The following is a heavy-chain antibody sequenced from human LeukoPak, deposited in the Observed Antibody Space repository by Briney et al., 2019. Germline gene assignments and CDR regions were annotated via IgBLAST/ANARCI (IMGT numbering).Heavy chain of an antibody. V-gene: IGHV3-23*01. J-gene: IGHJ6*02. D-gene: IGHD6-19*01. Sequence: GGSLRLSRAASGFTFSSYAMSWVRQAPGKGLEWVSAISGSGGSTYYADSVKGRFTISRDNSKNTLYLQMNSLRAEDTAVYYCAKAGWYDYYYGMDVWGQGTTVTVSS. CDR2: ISGSGGST. CDR1: GFTFSSYA. CDR3: AKAGWYDYYYGMDV.